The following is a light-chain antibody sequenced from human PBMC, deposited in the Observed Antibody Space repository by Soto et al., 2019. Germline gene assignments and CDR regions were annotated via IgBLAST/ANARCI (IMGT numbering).Light chain of an antibody. CDR2: DAS. CDR1: QSVTSSH. V-gene: IGKV3-20*01. CDR3: QHHGYSTWT. Sequence: EIVLTQSPGTLSVSPGERATLSCRASQSVTSSHLAWFQQKPGQAPRLLIFDASSRATGIPDRFSGSGSGTDFSLTISRLEEEEFEVYCCQHHGYSTWTFGQATKVDIK. J-gene: IGKJ1*01.